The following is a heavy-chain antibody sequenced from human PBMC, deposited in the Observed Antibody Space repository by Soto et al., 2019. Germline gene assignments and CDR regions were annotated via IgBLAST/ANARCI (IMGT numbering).Heavy chain of an antibody. CDR1: GGSFSGYY. V-gene: IGHV4-34*01. J-gene: IGHJ6*02. CDR3: ARIPQYGSGSYRVVPAYYYGMDV. Sequence: SETLSLTCAVYGGSFSGYYWSWIRQPPGKGLEWIGEINHSGSTNYNPSLKSRVTISVDTSRNQFSLKLSSVTAADTAVYYCARIPQYGSGSYRVVPAYYYGMDVWGQGTTVTVSS. CDR2: INHSGST. D-gene: IGHD3-10*01.